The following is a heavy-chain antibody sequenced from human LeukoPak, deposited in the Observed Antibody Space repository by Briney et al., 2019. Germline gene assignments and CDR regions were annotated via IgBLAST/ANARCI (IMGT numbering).Heavy chain of an antibody. CDR3: VRIGYSSNSLGIDY. CDR2: VSGTDST. CDR1: GFTFSSYA. Sequence: GGSLRLSCAASGFTFSSYAMNWVRQAPGKGLEWVSAVSGTDSTYYADSVKGRFTISRDNSKNMLFLQMNSLRVEDTAVYYCVRIGYSSNSLGIDYWGQGTLAIVSS. V-gene: IGHV3-23*01. D-gene: IGHD5-12*01. J-gene: IGHJ4*02.